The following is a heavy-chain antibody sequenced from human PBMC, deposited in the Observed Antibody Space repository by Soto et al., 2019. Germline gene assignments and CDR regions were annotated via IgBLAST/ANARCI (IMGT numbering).Heavy chain of an antibody. CDR3: ARPSLSYYYDSPFDY. CDR1: GYSFTSYW. V-gene: IGHV5-51*01. J-gene: IGHJ4*02. Sequence: GESLKISCKGSGYSFTSYWIGWVRQMRGKGLEWMGIIYPGDSDTRYSPSFQGQVTISADKSISTAYLQWSSLKASDTAMYYCARPSLSYYYDSPFDYWGQGTLVTVSS. CDR2: IYPGDSDT. D-gene: IGHD3-22*01.